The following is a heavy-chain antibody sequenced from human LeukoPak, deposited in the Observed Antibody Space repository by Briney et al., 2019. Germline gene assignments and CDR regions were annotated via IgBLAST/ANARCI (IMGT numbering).Heavy chain of an antibody. D-gene: IGHD2-15*01. J-gene: IGHJ5*02. Sequence: SETLSLTCTVSRGSISSGNYYWSCIRQPAGNGLEWIRRVHTRGSTNYNTSLKSRVIILVDTCKNKFSLKLNSFTAAETAVYYCARVDGSCSGGSCPSGNWFDPWGQGTLVTVSS. V-gene: IGHV4-61*02. CDR1: RGSISSGNYY. CDR3: ARVDGSCSGGSCPSGNWFDP. CDR2: VHTRGST.